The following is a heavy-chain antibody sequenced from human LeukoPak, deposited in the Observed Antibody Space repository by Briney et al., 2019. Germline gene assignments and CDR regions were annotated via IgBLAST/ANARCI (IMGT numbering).Heavy chain of an antibody. Sequence: NPGGSLRLSCAASRFTFRDNFMSWIRQPPGKGLEYVSYISSSGSDTYYSDSVKGRFTVSRDNAKNSLFLQMNSLRAEDTAVYYCATAPTEDGDGSSPGYWGQGTLVTVSS. D-gene: IGHD4-17*01. CDR1: RFTFRDNF. CDR3: ATAPTEDGDGSSPGY. V-gene: IGHV3-11*04. J-gene: IGHJ4*02. CDR2: ISSSGSDT.